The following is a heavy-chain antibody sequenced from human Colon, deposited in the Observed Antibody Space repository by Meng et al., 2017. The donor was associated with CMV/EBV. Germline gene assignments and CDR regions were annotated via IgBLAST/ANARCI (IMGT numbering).Heavy chain of an antibody. J-gene: IGHJ3*02. CDR3: ASETGHEGTFDI. V-gene: IGHV1-2*02. D-gene: IGHD6-13*01. CDR2: ISPKSGDT. Sequence: ASVKVSCKSSGYTLTDYYVHWVRQAPGQGLEWMGWISPKSGDTNYAQKFHGRVTMTRDTSISTASMGLTSLRSDDAAVYYCASETGHEGTFDIWGQGTMVTVSS. CDR1: GYTLTDYY.